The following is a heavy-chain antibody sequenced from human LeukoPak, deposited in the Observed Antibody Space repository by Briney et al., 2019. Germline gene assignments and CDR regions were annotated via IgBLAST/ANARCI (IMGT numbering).Heavy chain of an antibody. V-gene: IGHV4-34*01. CDR1: GGSFSGYY. J-gene: IGHJ4*02. D-gene: IGHD3-10*01. Sequence: PSETLSLTCAVYGGSFSGYYWSWIRQPPGKGLEWVGEINHSGSTNYNPSLKSRVTISVDTSKNQFSLKLSSVTAADTAVYYCAREPGRGYFDYWGQGTLVTVSS. CDR2: INHSGST. CDR3: AREPGRGYFDY.